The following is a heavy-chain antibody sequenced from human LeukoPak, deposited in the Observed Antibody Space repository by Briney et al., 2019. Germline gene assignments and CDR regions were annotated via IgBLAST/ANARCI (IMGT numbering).Heavy chain of an antibody. CDR2: ISSSGSTI. CDR1: GFTFSSYW. Sequence: GSLRLSCAASGFTFSSYWMSWVRQAPGKGLEWVSYISSSGSTIYYADSVKGRFTISRDNAKNSLYLQMNSLRAEDTAVYYCARGRVRGVLPFADYWGQGTLVTVSS. V-gene: IGHV3-48*04. CDR3: ARGRVRGVLPFADY. D-gene: IGHD3-10*01. J-gene: IGHJ4*02.